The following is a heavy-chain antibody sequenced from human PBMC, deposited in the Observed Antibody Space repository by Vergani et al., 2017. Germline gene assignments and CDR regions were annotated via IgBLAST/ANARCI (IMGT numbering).Heavy chain of an antibody. J-gene: IGHJ6*02. CDR2: ISSSSSYI. Sequence: EVQLVESGGGLVKPGGSLRLSCAASGFTFSSYSMNWVRQAPGKGLEWVSSISSSSSYIYYTDSVKGGFTISRDNAKNSLYLQMNSLRAEDTAVYYCAREMVATMSSDYGMDVWGQGTTVTVSS. D-gene: IGHD5-12*01. V-gene: IGHV3-21*01. CDR1: GFTFSSYS. CDR3: AREMVATMSSDYGMDV.